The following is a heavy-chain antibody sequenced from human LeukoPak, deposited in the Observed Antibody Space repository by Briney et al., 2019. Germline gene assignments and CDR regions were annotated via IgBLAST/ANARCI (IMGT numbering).Heavy chain of an antibody. J-gene: IGHJ3*02. CDR2: INPNSGGT. Sequence: ASVKVSCKASGYTFTSYYMHWVRQAPGQGLEWMGWINPNSGGTNYAQKFQGRVTMTRDTSISTAYMELSRLRSDDTAVYYCARYHYCSGGSCYALGAPLLAFDIWGQGTMVTVSS. CDR3: ARYHYCSGGSCYALGAPLLAFDI. D-gene: IGHD2-15*01. CDR1: GYTFTSYY. V-gene: IGHV1-2*02.